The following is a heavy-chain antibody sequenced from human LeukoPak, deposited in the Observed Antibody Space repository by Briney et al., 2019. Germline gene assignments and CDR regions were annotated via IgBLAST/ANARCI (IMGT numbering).Heavy chain of an antibody. Sequence: PGRSLRLSCATSGFTFSNYGIHWVRQAPGKGLEWVAVIWYDGSKTYYADSVKGRFTISRDSSKNTVSLQMNSLRAEDTAVYYCATRSGIAAATTNYYYGMDVWGQGTTVTVSS. CDR3: ATRSGIAAATTNYYYGMDV. CDR2: IWYDGSKT. V-gene: IGHV3-33*01. D-gene: IGHD6-13*01. J-gene: IGHJ6*01. CDR1: GFTFSNYG.